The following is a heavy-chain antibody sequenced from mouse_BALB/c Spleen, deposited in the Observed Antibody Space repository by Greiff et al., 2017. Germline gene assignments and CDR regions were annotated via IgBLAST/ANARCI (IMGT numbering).Heavy chain of an antibody. V-gene: IGHV1-69*01. Sequence: VQLKQPGAELVMPGASVKMSCKASGYTFTDYWMHWVKQRPGQGLEWIGAIDTSDSYTSYNQKFKGKATLTVDESSSTAYMQLSSLTSEDSAVYYCAREGYYVLGVWGAGTTVTVSS. CDR1: GYTFTDYW. J-gene: IGHJ1*01. CDR3: AREGYYVLGV. CDR2: IDTSDSYT. D-gene: IGHD2-3*01.